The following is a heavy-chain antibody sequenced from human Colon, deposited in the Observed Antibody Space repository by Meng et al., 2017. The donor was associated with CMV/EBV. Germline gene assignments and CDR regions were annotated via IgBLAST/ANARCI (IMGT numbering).Heavy chain of an antibody. CDR2: IQVDGSKK. D-gene: IGHD2-21*01. CDR3: ARDGAQGEDH. V-gene: IGHV3-7*01. Sequence: GESLKISCAASQFTFLTYWVNWVRQAPGKGLEWVANIQVDGSKKYYVDSVKGRFTISRDNAKNSLYLQMNSLRPDDTGVYYCARDGAQGEDHWGQGTRVTVSS. CDR1: QFTFLTYW. J-gene: IGHJ4*02.